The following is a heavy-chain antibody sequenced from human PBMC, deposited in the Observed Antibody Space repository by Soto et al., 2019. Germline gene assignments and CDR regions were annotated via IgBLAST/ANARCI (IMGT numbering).Heavy chain of an antibody. CDR1: CGSISSSSYY. D-gene: IGHD6-13*01. CDR2: IYYSGST. J-gene: IGHJ5*02. V-gene: IGHV4-39*01. CDR3: ARQAAADPVRNWFDP. Sequence: SETLSLTCTVSCGSISSSSYYWGWIRQPPGKGLEWIGSIYYSGSTYYNPSLKSRVTISVDTSKNQFSLKLSSVTAADTAVYYCARQAAADPVRNWFDPWGQGTLVTVSS.